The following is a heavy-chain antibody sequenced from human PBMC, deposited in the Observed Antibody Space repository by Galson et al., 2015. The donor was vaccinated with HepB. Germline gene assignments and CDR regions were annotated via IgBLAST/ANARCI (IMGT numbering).Heavy chain of an antibody. CDR1: GFTFSSYA. Sequence: SLRLSCAASGFTFSSYAMNWVRQAPGKGLEWVSAISGSGTSTYYADSVKGRFTISRDNSKNTLYLQMNSLTAEDTAVYFCAKDRDIAARPIDYYYYGMDVWGQGTTVTVSS. D-gene: IGHD6-6*01. CDR2: ISGSGTST. V-gene: IGHV3-23*01. J-gene: IGHJ6*02. CDR3: AKDRDIAARPIDYYYYGMDV.